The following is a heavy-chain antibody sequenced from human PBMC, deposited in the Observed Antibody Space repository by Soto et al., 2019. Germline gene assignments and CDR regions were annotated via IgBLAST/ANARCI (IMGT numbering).Heavy chain of an antibody. V-gene: IGHV4-34*01. J-gene: IGHJ3*02. CDR1: NGSFGVYY. CDR2: INHSGST. Sequence: QVQLQQWGAGLLKPSETLSLTCAVYNGSFGVYYWIWIRQPPGKGLEWIGEINHSGSTNYNLSLKSRVTISVDTSKNQLSLKLSSVTAADTAVYYCARDSTRRGTCDIWGQGTMVTVSS. CDR3: ARDSTRRGTCDI. D-gene: IGHD2-2*01.